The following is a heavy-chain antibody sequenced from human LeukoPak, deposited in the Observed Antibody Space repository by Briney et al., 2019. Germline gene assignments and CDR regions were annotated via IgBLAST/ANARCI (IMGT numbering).Heavy chain of an antibody. J-gene: IGHJ6*03. Sequence: PGGSLTLSCAASGFTFSDYWMHWVRQAPGKGLVWVSRISSDGSRVTYADSVKGRFTISRDNAKNSLYLQMNSLRAEDAALYYCAKASGMAVAGTSSYYHYYYMDVWGKGTTVTISS. V-gene: IGHV3-74*01. CDR3: AKASGMAVAGTSSYYHYYYMDV. CDR1: GFTFSDYW. D-gene: IGHD6-19*01. CDR2: ISSDGSRV.